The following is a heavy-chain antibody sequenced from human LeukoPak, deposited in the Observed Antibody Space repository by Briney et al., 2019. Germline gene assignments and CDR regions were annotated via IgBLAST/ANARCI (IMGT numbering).Heavy chain of an antibody. J-gene: IGHJ4*02. CDR3: AKDYCRDGNCPFPFLDS. V-gene: IGHV3-23*01. CDR1: GFTLTNHG. D-gene: IGHD2-15*01. Sequence: GGSLRLSCAVSGFTLTNHGVSWVRQAPGRGLEWVSIITGTGGKYYGDSVKGRFVLSRDNSKNTVYMQMSSLRAEDTATYYCAKDYCRDGNCPFPFLDSWGQGTQVTVSS. CDR2: ITGTGGK.